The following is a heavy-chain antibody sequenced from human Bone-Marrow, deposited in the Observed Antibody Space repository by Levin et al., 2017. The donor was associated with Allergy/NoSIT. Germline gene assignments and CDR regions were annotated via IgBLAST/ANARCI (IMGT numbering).Heavy chain of an antibody. CDR2: ISGYNGKS. Sequence: PGESLKISCKTSGYSFTNYGISWFRQAPGQGLEWMGWISGYNGKSRSAQKVQDRVSMTTDTATNTVYMELRSLRSDDTAVYYCARDGGAARDYWGQGTLVTVSS. J-gene: IGHJ4*02. CDR3: ARDGGAARDY. V-gene: IGHV1-18*01. D-gene: IGHD6-6*01. CDR1: GYSFTNYG.